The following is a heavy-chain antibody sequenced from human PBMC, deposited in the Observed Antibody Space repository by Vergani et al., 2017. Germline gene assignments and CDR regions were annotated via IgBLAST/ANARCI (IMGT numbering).Heavy chain of an antibody. J-gene: IGHJ3*02. Sequence: QVQLVQSGAEVKKPGASVKVSCKASGYTFTSYGISWVRQAPGQGPEWMGWISAYNGNTNYAQNLQGRVTLTTDTSTSTAYMELRGLRSDDTAVYYCARGGYCSGGSCRYGAFDIWGQGTMVTVSS. V-gene: IGHV1-18*04. CDR1: GYTFTSYG. CDR3: ARGGYCSGGSCRYGAFDI. D-gene: IGHD2-15*01. CDR2: ISAYNGNT.